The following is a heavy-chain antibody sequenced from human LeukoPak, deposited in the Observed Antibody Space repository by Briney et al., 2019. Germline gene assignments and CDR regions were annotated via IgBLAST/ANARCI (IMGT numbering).Heavy chain of an antibody. CDR1: GFTFSSYG. J-gene: IGHJ6*03. V-gene: IGHV3-23*01. Sequence: GGSLRLSCAASGFTFSSYGMSWVRQAPGKGLEWVSGISGSDYTDHADSVKGRFTISRDNSKNTLYLQMNSLRAEDTALYYCAKSRNFYFYFMEVSGRGTKVTISS. CDR3: AKSRNFYFYFMEV. CDR2: ISGSDYT.